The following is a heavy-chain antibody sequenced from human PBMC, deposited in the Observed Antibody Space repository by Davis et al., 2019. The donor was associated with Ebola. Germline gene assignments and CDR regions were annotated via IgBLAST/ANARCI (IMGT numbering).Heavy chain of an antibody. CDR3: ARAEGSGWYHKF. CDR1: GGSISSSSYY. CDR2: IYYSGST. V-gene: IGHV4-61*05. Sequence: SETLSLTCTVSGGSISSSSYYWSWIRQPPGKGLEWIGYIYYSGSTNYNPSLKSRVTISVDTSKNQFSLKLSSVTAADTAVYYCARAEGSGWYHKFWGQGNLVTVSS. J-gene: IGHJ4*02. D-gene: IGHD6-19*01.